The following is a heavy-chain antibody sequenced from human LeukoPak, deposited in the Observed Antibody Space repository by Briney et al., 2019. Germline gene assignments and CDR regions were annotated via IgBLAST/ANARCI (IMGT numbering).Heavy chain of an antibody. Sequence: SQTLSLTCAVSGGSISSGGYSWSWTRQPPGKGLEWIGYIYHSGSTYYNPSLKSRVTISVDRSKNQFSLKLSSVTAADTAVYYCARESSSGYYPQHWGQGTLVTVSS. CDR1: GGSISSGGYS. V-gene: IGHV4-30-2*01. CDR3: ARESSSGYYPQH. D-gene: IGHD3-22*01. J-gene: IGHJ1*01. CDR2: IYHSGST.